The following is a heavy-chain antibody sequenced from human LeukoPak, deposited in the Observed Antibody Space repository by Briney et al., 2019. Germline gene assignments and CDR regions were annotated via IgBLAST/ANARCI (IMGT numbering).Heavy chain of an antibody. CDR2: IKQDGSEK. CDR3: VSTATFDH. Sequence: GGSLRLSCAASGFTFSLYWMSWVRQAPGKGLEWVDNIKQDGSEKYYVDSVKGRLTISRDNPRNSLCLQMNSLRAEDTAVYYCVSTATFDHWGQGTLVTVSS. D-gene: IGHD5/OR15-5a*01. J-gene: IGHJ4*02. V-gene: IGHV3-7*05. CDR1: GFTFSLYW.